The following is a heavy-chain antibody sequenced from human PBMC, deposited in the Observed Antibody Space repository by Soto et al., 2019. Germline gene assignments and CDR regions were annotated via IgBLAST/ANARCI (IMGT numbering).Heavy chain of an antibody. CDR3: ARGGLYSYPY. CDR2: IYHSGST. J-gene: IGHJ4*02. V-gene: IGHV4-30-2*01. Sequence: SETLSLTCAVSGGSISSGGYSWSWIRQPPGKGLEWIGYIYHSGSTYYNPSLKSRVTISVDRSKNQFSLKLSSVTAADTAVYYCARGGLYSYPYWGQGTLVTVSS. D-gene: IGHD3-16*02. CDR1: GGSISSGGYS.